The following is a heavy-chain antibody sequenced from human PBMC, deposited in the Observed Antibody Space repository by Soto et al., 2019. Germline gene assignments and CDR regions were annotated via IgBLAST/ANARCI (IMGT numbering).Heavy chain of an antibody. D-gene: IGHD3-22*01. Sequence: WASVKVSCKASGGTFSSYAISWVRQAPGQGLEWMGGIIPIFGTANYAQKFQGRVTITADESTSTAYMELSSLRSEDTAVYYCARQTPNDSSGYPLSWGQGTLVTVSS. CDR2: IIPIFGTA. J-gene: IGHJ4*02. V-gene: IGHV1-69*13. CDR3: ARQTPNDSSGYPLS. CDR1: GGTFSSYA.